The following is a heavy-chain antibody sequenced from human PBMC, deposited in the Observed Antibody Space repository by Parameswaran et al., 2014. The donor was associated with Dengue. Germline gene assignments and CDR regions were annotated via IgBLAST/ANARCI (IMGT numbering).Heavy chain of an antibody. D-gene: IGHD5-12*01. V-gene: IGHV4-59*01. CDR2: IYYSGTT. CDR3: ARVAATPYYFDY. J-gene: IGHJ4*02. Sequence: VRQAPGKGLEWIGYIYYSGTTHYNPSLKSRVTMSVDTSTKQFSLKLNSVTAADTAVYFCARVAATPYYFDYWGQGTQVTVSS.